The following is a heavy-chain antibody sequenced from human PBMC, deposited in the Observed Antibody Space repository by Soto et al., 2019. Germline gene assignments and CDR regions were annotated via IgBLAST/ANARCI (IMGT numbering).Heavy chain of an antibody. J-gene: IGHJ6*02. CDR1: GGSVSGYY. D-gene: IGHD3-16*01. CDR2: IYYTGAT. Sequence: SETLSLTCTVSGGSVSGYYWTWIRQSPGKGLEWIGYIYYTGATNYNPPLNSRAIISIDTSSNQFSLKLSSLTAADTAVYYCARGGGAIPSYYYGMDVWGQGTTVTV. V-gene: IGHV4-59*02. CDR3: ARGGGAIPSYYYGMDV.